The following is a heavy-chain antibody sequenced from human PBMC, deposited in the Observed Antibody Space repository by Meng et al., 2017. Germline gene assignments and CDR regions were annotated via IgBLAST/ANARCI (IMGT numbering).Heavy chain of an antibody. CDR2: ISAYNGNT. J-gene: IGHJ4*02. CDR3: AGVSGSNWRLQLDN. CDR1: RHLITTYC. V-gene: IGHV1-18*04. Sequence: AHRHLITTYCFTWVRQAPGQGLEWMGWISAYNGNTNYAQKLQGRVTMTTDTSTSTAYMELRSLRSADAAVYYCAGVSGSNWRLQLDNWGQGSLVTVSS. D-gene: IGHD1-26*01.